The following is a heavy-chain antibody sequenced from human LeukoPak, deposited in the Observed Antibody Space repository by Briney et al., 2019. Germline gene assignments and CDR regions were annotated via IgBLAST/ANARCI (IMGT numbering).Heavy chain of an antibody. Sequence: NRGESLKISCKGSGYSFSDYWIGWVRQMPGKGLEYMGMIYPDDSDSRYSPSFQGQVTFSADKSISTAYLQWSSLKASDSAMYYCARHQRWGQWLVWYFDLWGRGTLVTVSS. J-gene: IGHJ2*01. D-gene: IGHD6-19*01. V-gene: IGHV5-51*01. CDR1: GYSFSDYW. CDR2: IYPDDSDS. CDR3: ARHQRWGQWLVWYFDL.